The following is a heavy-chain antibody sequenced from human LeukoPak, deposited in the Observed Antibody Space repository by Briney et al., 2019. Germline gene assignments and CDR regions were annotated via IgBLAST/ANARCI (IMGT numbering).Heavy chain of an antibody. CDR1: GFTFSSYG. CDR3: ARDVGGLRGVISGLSDY. CDR2: IWYDGSNK. J-gene: IGHJ4*02. V-gene: IGHV3-33*01. Sequence: PGGSLRLSCAASGFTFSSYGMHWVRQAPGKGLEWVAVIWYDGSNKYYADSVKGRFTISRDNSKNTLYLQMNSLRAEDTAVYYCARDVGGLRGVISGLSDYWGQGTLVTVSS. D-gene: IGHD3-10*01.